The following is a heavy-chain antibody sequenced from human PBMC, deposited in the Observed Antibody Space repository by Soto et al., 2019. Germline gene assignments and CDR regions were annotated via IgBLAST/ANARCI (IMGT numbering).Heavy chain of an antibody. J-gene: IGHJ4*02. CDR3: VRTSLVVAAATREDY. V-gene: IGHV3-74*01. CDR2: INSDGSST. D-gene: IGHD2-15*01. Sequence: EVQLVESGGGLVQPGESLRLSCAASGFTFSSYWMHWVRQAPGKGLVWVSRINSDGSSTSYAGSVTGRFTISRDNAKNTLYLQMNSLRAEDTAVYYCVRTSLVVAAATREDYWGQGTLVNVSS. CDR1: GFTFSSYW.